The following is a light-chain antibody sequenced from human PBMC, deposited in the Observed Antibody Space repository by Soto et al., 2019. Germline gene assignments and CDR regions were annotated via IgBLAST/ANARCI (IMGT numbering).Light chain of an antibody. CDR1: SSDVGGYNY. CDR2: DVS. V-gene: IGLV2-14*03. J-gene: IGLJ1*01. CDR3: SSYRTSNTRQIV. Sequence: QSVLTQPASVSASPGQSIANSCTGISSDVGGYNYASWYQHHPGKAPKLMIYDVSTRPSGVSNRFSGSKSGNTASLSISRLQPEDEADYYCSSYRTSNTRQIVCGTGTKVTAL.